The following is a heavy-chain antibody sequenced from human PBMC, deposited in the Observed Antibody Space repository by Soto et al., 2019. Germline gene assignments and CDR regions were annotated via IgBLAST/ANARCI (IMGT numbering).Heavy chain of an antibody. CDR3: ARGNYYDRSGYRYYFDY. V-gene: IGHV3-48*02. CDR1: RFTFSSYS. J-gene: IGHJ4*02. Sequence: EVQLVESGGTLVQPGGSLRLSCAASRFTFSSYSMNWVRQAPGKGLEWVSYISNGGNTIYYADSVKGRFTIARDNAKNSLDLRMNSLRDEDTAVYYCARGNYYDRSGYRYYFDYWGQGTLVTVSS. D-gene: IGHD3-22*01. CDR2: ISNGGNTI.